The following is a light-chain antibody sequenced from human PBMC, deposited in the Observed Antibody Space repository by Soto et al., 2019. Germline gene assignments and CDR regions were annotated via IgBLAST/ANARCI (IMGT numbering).Light chain of an antibody. Sequence: DIQMTQSPSSLSASVGDRVTITCRSSQNITTFLNWYQQKPGKAPKLLIYASSSLQTGVPSRFSGSGSGTDFTLTISSLQPEDFAPYFCQQSLSSPYTFGQGTKLEIK. V-gene: IGKV1-39*01. CDR1: QNITTF. CDR2: ASS. CDR3: QQSLSSPYT. J-gene: IGKJ2*01.